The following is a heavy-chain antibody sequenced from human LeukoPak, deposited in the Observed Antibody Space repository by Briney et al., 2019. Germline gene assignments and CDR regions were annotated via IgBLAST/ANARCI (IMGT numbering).Heavy chain of an antibody. CDR2: IYYSGST. CDR1: GGSISSYY. Sequence: SETLSLTCTVSGGSISSYYWSWIRQPPGKGLEWIGYIYYSGSTNYNPSLKSRVTTSVDTSKNQFSLKLSSVTAADTAVYYCARQVPPYSSSWYKYYYYYYGMDVWGQGTTATVSS. CDR3: ARQVPPYSSSWYKYYYYYYGMDV. J-gene: IGHJ6*02. D-gene: IGHD6-13*01. V-gene: IGHV4-59*08.